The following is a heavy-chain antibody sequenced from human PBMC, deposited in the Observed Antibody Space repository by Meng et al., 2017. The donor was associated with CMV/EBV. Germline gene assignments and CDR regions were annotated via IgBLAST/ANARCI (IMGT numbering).Heavy chain of an antibody. D-gene: IGHD3-22*01. J-gene: IGHJ3*02. CDR3: AREGAYYYDSSGYGDAFDI. CDR2: INPSDGST. V-gene: IGHV1-46*01. Sequence: ASVKVSCKASGYTFTSYYMHWVRQAPGQGLEWMGIINPSDGSTSYAQKFQGRVTMTRDTSTSTVYMELSSLRSEDTAVYYCAREGAYYYDSSGYGDAFDIWGQGTMVTV. CDR1: GYTFTSYY.